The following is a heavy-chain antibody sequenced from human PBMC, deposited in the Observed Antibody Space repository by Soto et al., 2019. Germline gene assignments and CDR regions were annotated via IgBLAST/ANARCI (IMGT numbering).Heavy chain of an antibody. CDR3: ARDHYVYDILTGYGYYYGMDV. CDR1: GGSIISGDYY. J-gene: IGHJ6*02. Sequence: SETLSLTCTFSGGSIISGDYYWSWIRQPPGKGLEWIGYIYYSGSTYYNPSLKSRVTISVDTSKNQFSLKLSSVTAADTAVYYCARDHYVYDILTGYGYYYGMDVWGQGTTVTVSS. V-gene: IGHV4-30-4*01. CDR2: IYYSGST. D-gene: IGHD3-9*01.